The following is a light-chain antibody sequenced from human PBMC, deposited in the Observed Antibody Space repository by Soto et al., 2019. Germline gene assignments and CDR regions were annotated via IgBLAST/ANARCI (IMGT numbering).Light chain of an antibody. Sequence: EIVLTQSPGTLSLSPGERATLSCRASQSVGSSLSWYQQKTCQAPRLLFYGASNRATAIPDRFSGSGFGTDFTLTVTRLDPEDFAVYYCQQYGDSPQTFGPGTKVEI. V-gene: IGKV3-20*01. CDR3: QQYGDSPQT. CDR2: GAS. CDR1: QSVGSS. J-gene: IGKJ1*01.